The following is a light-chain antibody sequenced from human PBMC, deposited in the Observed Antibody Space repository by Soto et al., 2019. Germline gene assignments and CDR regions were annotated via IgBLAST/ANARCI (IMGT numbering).Light chain of an antibody. V-gene: IGKV3-15*01. CDR2: GAS. J-gene: IGKJ5*01. CDR1: QSVSSN. CDR3: QQYDNWPPIT. Sequence: IMLSQSPGTLSFSPWETTTLSCRSSQSVSSNLAGYQQKHGQAPRLLIYGASTRATGIPARFSGSGSGTEFTLTISSLQSEDFAVYYCQQYDNWPPITFGQGTRLEIK.